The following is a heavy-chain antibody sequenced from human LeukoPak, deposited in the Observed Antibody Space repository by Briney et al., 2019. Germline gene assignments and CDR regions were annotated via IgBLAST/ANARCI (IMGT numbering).Heavy chain of an antibody. V-gene: IGHV3-7*01. CDR3: VRDGGVSGYDLLDY. J-gene: IGHJ4*02. CDR1: GFIFSNYW. Sequence: PGGSLRLSCTASGFIFSNYWMTWVRQAPGKGLEWVAQINQDGSKEYYIDSVKARFSISRVNARNSLSLQVNSLRAEDTAVYYCVRDGGVSGYDLLDYWGQGTLVTVSS. D-gene: IGHD5-12*01. CDR2: INQDGSKE.